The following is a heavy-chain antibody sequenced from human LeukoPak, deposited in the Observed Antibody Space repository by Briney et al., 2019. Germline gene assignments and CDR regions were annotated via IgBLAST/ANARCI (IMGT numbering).Heavy chain of an antibody. CDR1: GGSISSYY. V-gene: IGHV4-59*01. J-gene: IGHJ4*02. CDR2: IYYSGST. D-gene: IGHD3-3*01. CDR3: ARDLRFFDY. Sequence: SETLSLTCTVSGGSISSYYWSWIRQPPGKGLEWIGYIYYSGSTNYNPSLKSRVTISVDMSKNQFSLKLSSVTAADTAVYYCARDLRFFDYWGQGTLVTVSS.